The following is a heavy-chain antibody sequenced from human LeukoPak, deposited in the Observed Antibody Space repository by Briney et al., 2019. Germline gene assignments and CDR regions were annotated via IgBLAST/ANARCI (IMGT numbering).Heavy chain of an antibody. CDR1: GGSINSHY. J-gene: IGHJ3*02. CDR2: IHTSGST. CDR3: ARNFYYDSSGYDAFDI. V-gene: IGHV4-4*07. D-gene: IGHD3-22*01. Sequence: PSETLSLTCTVSGGSINSHYWSWIRQPAGTALEWIRHIHTSGSTNYNPSLKSRVTMSVDTSKNQFSLKLSSVTAADTAVYYCARNFYYDSSGYDAFDIWGQGTMVTVSS.